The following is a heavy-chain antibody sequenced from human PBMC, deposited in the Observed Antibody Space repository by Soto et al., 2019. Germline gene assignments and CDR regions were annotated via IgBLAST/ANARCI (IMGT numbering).Heavy chain of an antibody. D-gene: IGHD3-10*01. CDR3: ASSVAIRRPGNFDY. V-gene: IGHV1-69*13. J-gene: IGHJ4*02. CDR1: GGTFSSYA. CDR2: IIPIFGTA. Sequence: SVKVSCKASGGTFSSYAISWVRQAPGQGLEWMGGIIPIFGTANYAQKFQGRVTITADESTSTAYMELSSLRSEDTAVYYCASSVAIRRPGNFDYWGQGTLVTVSS.